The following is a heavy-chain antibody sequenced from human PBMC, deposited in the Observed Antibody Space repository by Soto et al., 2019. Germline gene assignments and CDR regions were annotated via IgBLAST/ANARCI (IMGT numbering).Heavy chain of an antibody. Sequence: QVQLVQSGAEVKKPGASVKVTCKASGYTFTSYGISWVRQAPGQGLEWMGWISAYNGNTNYAQKLQGRVTMTTDTXXSTAYMELRSLRSDDTAVYYCAGSGSGWPNNWFDPWGQGTLVTVSS. CDR2: ISAYNGNT. J-gene: IGHJ5*02. D-gene: IGHD6-19*01. CDR1: GYTFTSYG. CDR3: AGSGSGWPNNWFDP. V-gene: IGHV1-18*01.